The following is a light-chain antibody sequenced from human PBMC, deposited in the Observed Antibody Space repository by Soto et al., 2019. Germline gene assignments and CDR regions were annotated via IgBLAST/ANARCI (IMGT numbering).Light chain of an antibody. CDR2: KAS. CDR3: QQRLNWPPG. J-gene: IGKJ1*01. Sequence: DIQITQSPSTLSASVGDRVTITFRASQSISSWLAWYQQKPGKAPKLLIYKASSLESGVPSRFSGSGSGTEFTLTISDLEPADFGLYYCQQRLNWPPGFGQGTKVDI. CDR1: QSISSW. V-gene: IGKV1-5*03.